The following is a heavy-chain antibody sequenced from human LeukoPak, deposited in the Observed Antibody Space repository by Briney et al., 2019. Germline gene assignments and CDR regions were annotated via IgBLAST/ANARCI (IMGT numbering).Heavy chain of an antibody. CDR3: ARVRSGSSAGNYGMDV. CDR1: GFTFSSYW. CDR2: INSDGGST. Sequence: GGSLRLSCAASGFTFSSYWMHWVRQAPGKGLVWVSRINSDGGSTSYADSVKGRFTISRDNAKNTLYLQMNSLRVEDTAVYYCARVRSGSSAGNYGMDVWGQGTTVTVSS. V-gene: IGHV3-74*01. J-gene: IGHJ6*02. D-gene: IGHD1-26*01.